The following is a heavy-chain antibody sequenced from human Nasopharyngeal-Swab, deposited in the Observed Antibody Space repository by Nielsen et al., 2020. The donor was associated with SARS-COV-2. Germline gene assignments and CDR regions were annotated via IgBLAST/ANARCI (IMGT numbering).Heavy chain of an antibody. J-gene: IGHJ3*02. V-gene: IGHV3-30*18. CDR2: IAHDASNE. D-gene: IGHD1-7*01. Sequence: GESLKISCAASGFTFSSFGMHWVRQAPGKGLEWVAFIAHDASNEYYGDSVKGRFSISRDSSKNTLYLQMDSLRAEDTAVYWCVKDLRGNYAFDIWGQGTMVTVSS. CDR3: VKDLRGNYAFDI. CDR1: GFTFSSFG.